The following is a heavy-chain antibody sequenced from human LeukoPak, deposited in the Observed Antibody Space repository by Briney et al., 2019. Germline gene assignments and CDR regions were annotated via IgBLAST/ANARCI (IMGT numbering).Heavy chain of an antibody. CDR3: ARRAGLHSLDY. J-gene: IGHJ4*02. CDR2: INHSGSI. V-gene: IGHV4-34*01. Sequence: PSETLSLTCAVYGGSFSGYYWSWIRQPPGKGLEWIGEINHSGSINYNPSLKGRVIISVDTSKNQFSLRLSSVSAADTALYFCARRAGLHSLDYWDQGTLVTVSS. CDR1: GGSFSGYY. D-gene: IGHD5/OR15-5a*01.